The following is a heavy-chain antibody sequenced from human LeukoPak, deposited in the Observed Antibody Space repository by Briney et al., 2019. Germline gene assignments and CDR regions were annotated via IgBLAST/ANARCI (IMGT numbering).Heavy chain of an antibody. CDR2: INHSGST. J-gene: IGHJ4*02. CDR1: GGSFSGYY. D-gene: IGHD1-1*01. CDR3: ARGSGTPDY. Sequence: PSETLSLTCAVYGGSFSGYYWSWIRQPPGKGLEWIGEINHSGSTNYNPSLKSRVTISVDTSKNQFFLKLSSVTAADTAVYYCARGSGTPDYWGQGTLVTVSS. V-gene: IGHV4-34*01.